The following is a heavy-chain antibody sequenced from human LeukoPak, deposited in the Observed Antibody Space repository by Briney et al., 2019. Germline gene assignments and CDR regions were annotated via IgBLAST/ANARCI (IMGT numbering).Heavy chain of an antibody. CDR2: IYYSGST. CDR1: GGSISSNY. J-gene: IGHJ4*02. Sequence: PSETLSLTCTVSGGSISSNYWSWIRQPPGKGLEWIGYIYYSGSTNYNPSLKSRVTISVDTSKNQFSLKLSSVTAADTAVYYCAGGDNSGWTDFDYWGQGTLVTVSS. D-gene: IGHD6-19*01. V-gene: IGHV4-59*01. CDR3: AGGDNSGWTDFDY.